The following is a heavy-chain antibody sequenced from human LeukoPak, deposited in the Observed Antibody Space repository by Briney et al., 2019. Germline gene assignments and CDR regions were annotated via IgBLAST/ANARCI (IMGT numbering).Heavy chain of an antibody. CDR1: GGSISSYY. CDR3: ARENGFDAFDI. J-gene: IGHJ3*02. CDR2: IYYSGST. V-gene: IGHV4-59*01. Sequence: KPSETLSLTCTASGGSISSYYWSWIRQPPGKGLEWIGYIYYSGSTNYNPSLKSRATISVDTSKNQFSLKLSSVTAADTAVYYCARENGFDAFDIWGQGTMVTVSS.